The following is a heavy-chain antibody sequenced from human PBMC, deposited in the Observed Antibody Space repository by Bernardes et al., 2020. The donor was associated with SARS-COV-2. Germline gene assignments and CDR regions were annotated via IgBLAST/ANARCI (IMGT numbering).Heavy chain of an antibody. D-gene: IGHD3-3*01. J-gene: IGHJ6*02. CDR1: GGSISSYY. CDR2: IYTSGST. CDR3: ARDKPGGFGVVISNYYYYGMDV. V-gene: IGHV4-4*07. Sequence: SETLSLTCTVSGGSISSYYWSWIRQPAGKGLEWIGRIYTSGSTNYNPSLKSRVTMSVDTSKNQFSLKLSSVTAADTAVYYCARDKPGGFGVVISNYYYYGMDVWGQGTTVTVSS.